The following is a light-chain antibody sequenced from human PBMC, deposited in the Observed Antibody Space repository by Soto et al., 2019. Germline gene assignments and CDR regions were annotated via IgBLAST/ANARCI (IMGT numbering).Light chain of an antibody. J-gene: IGLJ2*01. CDR3: CSYAGSYTLV. CDR1: SSDVGGYNY. CDR2: DVS. V-gene: IGLV2-11*01. Sequence: QSALTQPRSVSGSPGQSVTISCTGTSSDVGGYNYVSWYQQQPSKATKLMIYDVSKRPSGVPDRFSGSKSGNTASLTISGRQAEDDADYYCCSYAGSYTLVFGGGTKLTVL.